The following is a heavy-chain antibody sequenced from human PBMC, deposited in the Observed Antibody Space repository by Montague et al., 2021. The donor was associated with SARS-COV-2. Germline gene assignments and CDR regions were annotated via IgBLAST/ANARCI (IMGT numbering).Heavy chain of an antibody. CDR1: DGSFSSY. CDR2: ISHGGGT. CDR3: ASHCGGGRCYFGMDV. V-gene: IGHV4-34*01. D-gene: IGHD2-15*01. J-gene: IGHJ6*02. Sequence: SETLSLTCDVYDGSFSSYWSWIRQPPGRGLEWVGQISHGGGTNYNPSLKSRVTISVDTSKNQVSLKLSSVTAADTAVYYCASHCGGGRCYFGMDVWGQGTTVTVSS.